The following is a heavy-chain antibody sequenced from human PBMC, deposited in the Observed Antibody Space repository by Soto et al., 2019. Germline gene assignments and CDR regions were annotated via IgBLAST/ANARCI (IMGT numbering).Heavy chain of an antibody. CDR3: AKDGMITSGGVIPYFDY. CDR2: ISGSGGST. D-gene: IGHD3-16*02. J-gene: IGHJ4*02. CDR1: GFTFSSYA. V-gene: IGHV3-23*01. Sequence: PGGSLRLSCAASGFTFSSYAMGWVRQAPGKGLEWVSAISGSGGSTYYADSVKGRFTISRDNSKNTLYLQMNSLRAEDTAVYYCAKDGMITSGGVIPYFDYWGQGTLVTVSS.